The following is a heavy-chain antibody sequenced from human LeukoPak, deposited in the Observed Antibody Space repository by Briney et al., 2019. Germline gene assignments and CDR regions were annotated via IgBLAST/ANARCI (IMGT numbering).Heavy chain of an antibody. CDR1: GFTFSTYW. V-gene: IGHV3-21*01. CDR2: ISSSSSYI. CDR3: AREEQWLAFDY. J-gene: IGHJ4*02. Sequence: GGSLRLSCAASGFTFSTYWMSWVRQAPGKGLEWVSSISSSSSYIYYADSVKGRFTISRDNAKNSLYLQMNSLRAEDTAVYYCAREEQWLAFDYWGQGTLVTVSS. D-gene: IGHD6-19*01.